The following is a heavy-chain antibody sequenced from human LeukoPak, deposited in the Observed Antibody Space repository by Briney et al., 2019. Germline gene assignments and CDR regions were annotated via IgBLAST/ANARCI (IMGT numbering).Heavy chain of an antibody. CDR2: INGGNGNT. Sequence: ASVKVSCKASGYTFTSYYMHWVRQAPGQSLEWMGWINGGNGNTKYSEKFQGRVTIIRDTSASTAYMELSSLRSEDTAVYYCARVPLHEDSGHYYPHWGQGTLVTVSS. J-gene: IGHJ1*01. D-gene: IGHD3-22*01. V-gene: IGHV1-3*01. CDR3: ARVPLHEDSGHYYPH. CDR1: GYTFTSYY.